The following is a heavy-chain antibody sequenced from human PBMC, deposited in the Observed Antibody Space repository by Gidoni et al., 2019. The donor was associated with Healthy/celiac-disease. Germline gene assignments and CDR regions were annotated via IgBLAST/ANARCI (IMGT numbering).Heavy chain of an antibody. CDR1: GYTFTSSD. V-gene: IGHV1-8*01. CDR3: ARGRGTAMVTNVDY. J-gene: IGHJ4*02. CDR2: MNPNSGNT. Sequence: QVQLVQSGAEVKKPGASVKVSCKASGYTFTSSDINWVRQVTGQGLDGMVWMNPNSGNTGYAQKFQGRVTMTRNTSISTAYMELSSLRSEDTAVYYCARGRGTAMVTNVDYWGQGTLVTVSS. D-gene: IGHD5-18*01.